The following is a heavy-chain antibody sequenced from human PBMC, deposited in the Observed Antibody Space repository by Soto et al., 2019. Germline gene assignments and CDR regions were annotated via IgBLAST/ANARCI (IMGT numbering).Heavy chain of an antibody. Sequence: GRSLRLSCAASGFSYSRYWMHWVHQTTGNGLVWVSRINRDGSSTTYADSVKGRFTISRDNAKNTLYLQMNSLRAEDTAVYYCARDYDFWSSYPSVYFDCWGLGNLVTVSA. D-gene: IGHD3-3*01. CDR3: ARDYDFWSSYPSVYFDC. CDR1: GFSYSRYW. J-gene: IGHJ4*02. CDR2: INRDGSST. V-gene: IGHV3-74*01.